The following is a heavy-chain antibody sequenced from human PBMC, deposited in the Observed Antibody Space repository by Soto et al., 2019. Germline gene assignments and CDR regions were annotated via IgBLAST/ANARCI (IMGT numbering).Heavy chain of an antibody. CDR3: ARGGFSGSYFAY. D-gene: IGHD5-12*01. Sequence: ASLKVSCKPSAYSFNNYYIHCVRQAPGQGLEWMGWISGYNVDTNYARKFQGRVTMTTDTSTYTAYMEMRSLRSDDTAVYYCARGGFSGSYFAYWGQGSLVTVSS. V-gene: IGHV1-18*04. J-gene: IGHJ4*02. CDR2: ISGYNVDT. CDR1: AYSFNNYY.